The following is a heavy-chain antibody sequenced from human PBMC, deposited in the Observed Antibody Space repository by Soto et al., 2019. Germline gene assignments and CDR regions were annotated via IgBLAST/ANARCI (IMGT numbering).Heavy chain of an antibody. J-gene: IGHJ4*02. CDR2: IYYSGNT. CDR3: ARDGGYDESGDLDY. Sequence: QLQLQESGPRLVKPSETLSLTCTVSAGSISSGTYYWGWIRQPPGKGLQWIGSIYYSGNTYYSPSLKSRVTISGDTSKKQVSLKLSSVTAADTAVYYCARDGGYDESGDLDYWGQGTLVTVSS. V-gene: IGHV4-39*02. D-gene: IGHD3-16*01. CDR1: AGSISSGTYY.